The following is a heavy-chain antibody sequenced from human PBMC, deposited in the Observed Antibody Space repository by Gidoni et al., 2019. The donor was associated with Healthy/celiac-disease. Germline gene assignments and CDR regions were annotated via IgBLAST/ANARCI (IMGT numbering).Heavy chain of an antibody. CDR2: IKSKTDGGTT. J-gene: IGHJ4*02. CDR1: GFTFSNAW. D-gene: IGHD3-10*01. Sequence: EVQLVESGGGLVKPGGSLRLSCAASGFTFSNAWMSWVRPAPGKGLEWVGRIKSKTDGGTTDYAAPVKGRFTISRDDSKNTLYLQMNSLKTEDTAVYYCSWALVRGPPRDYWGQGTLVTVSS. V-gene: IGHV3-15*01. CDR3: SWALVRGPPRDY.